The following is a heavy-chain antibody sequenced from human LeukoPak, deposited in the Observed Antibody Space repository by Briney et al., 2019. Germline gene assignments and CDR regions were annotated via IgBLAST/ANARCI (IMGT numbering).Heavy chain of an antibody. CDR3: YSMIVLGIRVINDY. CDR2: IYRGGST. J-gene: IGHJ4*02. D-gene: IGHD3-22*01. Sequence: AWSLTHTLAASVFIDISNYMSWVRQPRCKGLAGVSVIYRGGSTYYADSVKGRFTISRDNSKNALYLQMNSLRADDTAVYYCYSMIVLGIRVINDYWGQGTLVSVSS. V-gene: IGHV3-66*01. CDR1: VFIDISNY.